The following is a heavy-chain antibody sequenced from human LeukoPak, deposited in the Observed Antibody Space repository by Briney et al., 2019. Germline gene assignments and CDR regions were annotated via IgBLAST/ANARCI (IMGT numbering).Heavy chain of an antibody. J-gene: IGHJ6*03. CDR1: GGSVSSYY. CDR3: ARSVLLWFGELFPSYYMDV. D-gene: IGHD3-10*01. CDR2: IYHSGST. Sequence: PSETLSLTCTVSGGSVSSYYWSWIRQPPGKGLEWIGYIYHSGSTYYNPSLKSRVTISVDRSKNQFSLKLSSVTAADTAVYYCARSVLLWFGELFPSYYMDVWGKGTTVTVSS. V-gene: IGHV4-59*02.